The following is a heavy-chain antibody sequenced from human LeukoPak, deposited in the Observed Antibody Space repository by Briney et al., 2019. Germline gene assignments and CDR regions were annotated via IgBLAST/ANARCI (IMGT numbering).Heavy chain of an antibody. D-gene: IGHD1-26*01. J-gene: IGHJ5*02. V-gene: IGHV1-69*08. CDR2: ITPIINSA. CDR3: TRVNLRGSQYNWFDP. Sequence: GASVKVSCKTSGGTFRSHIFSWVRQAPGQGLEWMGRITPIINSAKYAQKFRDRLTITADTSTGTAYMELSSLTSEDTALYYCTRVNLRGSQYNWFDPWDQGTLVTVSS. CDR1: GGTFRSHI.